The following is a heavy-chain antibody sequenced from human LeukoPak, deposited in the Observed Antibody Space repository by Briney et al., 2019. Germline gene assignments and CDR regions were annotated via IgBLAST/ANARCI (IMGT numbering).Heavy chain of an antibody. CDR2: ISGSGGST. J-gene: IGHJ4*02. V-gene: IGHV3-23*01. CDR3: AKGLATVGSSRYYFDY. Sequence: GGPLRLSCAASGFTFSSYAMGWVRQAPGKGLEWVSAISGSGGSTYYADSVKGRFTISRDNSKNTLYLQMNSLRAEDTAVYYCAKGLATVGSSRYYFDYWGQGTLVTVSS. CDR1: GFTFSSYA. D-gene: IGHD4-23*01.